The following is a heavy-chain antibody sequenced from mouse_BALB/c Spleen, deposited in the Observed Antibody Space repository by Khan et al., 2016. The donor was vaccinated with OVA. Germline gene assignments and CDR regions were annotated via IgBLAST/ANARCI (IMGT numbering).Heavy chain of an antibody. J-gene: IGHJ4*01. V-gene: IGHV9-3-1*01. CDR1: GYTFTNYG. CDR2: INTYTGEP. D-gene: IGHD2-10*01. CDR3: ARPPYYSYIMGY. Sequence: QIQLVQSGPELKKPGQTVKISCKASGYTFTNYGMNWVQQAPGKGLKWMGWINTYTGEPTYADDFKGLFVFSLDTSASTSYLLINNHNNDDTAKYFGARPPYYSYIMGYWGQGTSVTVSS.